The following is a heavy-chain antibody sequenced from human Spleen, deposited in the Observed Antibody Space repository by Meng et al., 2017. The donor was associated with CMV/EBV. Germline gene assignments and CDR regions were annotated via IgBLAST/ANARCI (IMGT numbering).Heavy chain of an antibody. CDR1: G. Sequence: GMHWVRQSTGKGLEWVAVISSDGRNKYYGDPVKGRFTISRDNSRNTLYLQMNSLRPEDTALYYCAKGSKGLTFIRGVIRGYGYFDYWGQGTLVTVSS. V-gene: IGHV3-30*18. CDR3: AKGSKGLTFIRGVIRGYGYFDY. CDR2: ISSDGRNK. D-gene: IGHD3-10*01. J-gene: IGHJ4*02.